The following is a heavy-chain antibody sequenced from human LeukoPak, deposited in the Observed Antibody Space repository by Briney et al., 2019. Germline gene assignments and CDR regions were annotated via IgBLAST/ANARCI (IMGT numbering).Heavy chain of an antibody. CDR3: ATTLNIATPGHL. J-gene: IGHJ4*02. V-gene: IGHV3-23*01. CDR1: GFTFNSYA. D-gene: IGHD6-13*01. CDR2: ISGSGGNT. Sequence: QPGGSLRLSCAASGFTFNSYAMSWVRQAPGKGLEWVSAISGSGGNTYYADSVKGRFTISRDNSKNTLYLQMNSLRAEDTGVYYCATTLNIATPGHLWGQGALVTVSS.